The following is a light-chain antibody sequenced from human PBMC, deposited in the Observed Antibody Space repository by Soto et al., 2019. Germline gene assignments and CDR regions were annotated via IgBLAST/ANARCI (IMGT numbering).Light chain of an antibody. J-gene: IGKJ1*01. V-gene: IGKV3-20*01. Sequence: EIVLTQSPGTLSLSPGERATLSCRASQSVSSRLAWYQHKPGQAPRLLISGASSRATGIPDRFSGSGSGTDFTLTISRLEPEDFAVYYCRQRQSWPRTFGQGTKV. CDR2: GAS. CDR3: RQRQSWPRT. CDR1: QSVSSR.